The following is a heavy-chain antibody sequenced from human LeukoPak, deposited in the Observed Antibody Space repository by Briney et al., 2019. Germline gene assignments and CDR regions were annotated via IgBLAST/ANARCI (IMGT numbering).Heavy chain of an antibody. CDR1: GGSFSNYY. Sequence: SETLSPTCAVYGGSFSNYYWSWIRQPPGKGLEWIGYIYYSGSSYYIPSLKSRVTMSVDTSKNQFSLRLSSVTAADTAVYYCARQIYGDLYYFDYWGQGTLVTVSS. J-gene: IGHJ4*02. D-gene: IGHD4-17*01. CDR2: IYYSGSS. CDR3: ARQIYGDLYYFDY. V-gene: IGHV4-30-4*08.